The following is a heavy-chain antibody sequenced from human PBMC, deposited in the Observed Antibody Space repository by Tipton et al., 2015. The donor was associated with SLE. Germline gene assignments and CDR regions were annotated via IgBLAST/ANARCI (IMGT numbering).Heavy chain of an antibody. Sequence: SLRLSCAASGFTFSSYAMHWVRQAPGKGLEWVAVIWYDGSNKYYADSVKGRFTISRDNYKNTLYLQMNSLRAEDTAVYYCAKGLSPRDAFDIWGQGTMVTVSS. CDR3: AKGLSPRDAFDI. J-gene: IGHJ3*02. CDR2: IWYDGSNK. V-gene: IGHV3-30*04. CDR1: GFTFSSYA.